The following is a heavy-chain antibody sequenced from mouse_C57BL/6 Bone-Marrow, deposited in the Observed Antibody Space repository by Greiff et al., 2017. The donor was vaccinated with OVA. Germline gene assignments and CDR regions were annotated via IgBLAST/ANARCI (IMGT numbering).Heavy chain of an antibody. J-gene: IGHJ2*01. CDR3: ASLPGYYVDY. V-gene: IGHV5-2*01. Sequence: EVKLVESGGGLVQPGASLKLSCESNEYEFPSHDMSWVRQTPEKRLELVAAINSDGGSTSYPDTLERRYIISRDNTKKTLYLQMSSLRSEDTALYYCASLPGYYVDYWGQGTTLTVSS. CDR1: EYEFPSHD. CDR2: INSDGGST.